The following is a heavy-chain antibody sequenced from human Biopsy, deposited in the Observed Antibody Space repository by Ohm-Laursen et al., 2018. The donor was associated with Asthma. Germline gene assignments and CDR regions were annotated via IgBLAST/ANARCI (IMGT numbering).Heavy chain of an antibody. J-gene: IGHJ4*02. CDR2: MYHSGSP. D-gene: IGHD3-22*01. CDR1: GGSITSSSYY. CDR3: VRHQYSSSWSTFDY. V-gene: IGHV4-39*01. Sequence: SQTLSLTCTVSGGSITSSSYYWGWIRRPPGKGMEWIGSMYHSGSPYYHPSLKSRATISIDTSKNRLSLKMSSVTAADTAVYFCVRHQYSSSWSTFDYWGQGALVTVSS.